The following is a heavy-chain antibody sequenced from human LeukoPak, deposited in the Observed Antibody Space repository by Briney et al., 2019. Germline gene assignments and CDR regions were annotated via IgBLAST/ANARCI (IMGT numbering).Heavy chain of an antibody. CDR1: GGSISSYY. J-gene: IGHJ4*02. CDR2: IYISGST. V-gene: IGHV4-4*07. Sequence: SETLSLTCTVSGGSISSYYWSWIRQPAGKGLEWIGRIYISGSTNYNPSFKSRVTMSVDTSKNQFSLKLSSVTAADTAVYYCARGVLNYYGSGIRRDYWGQGTLVTVSS. D-gene: IGHD3-10*01. CDR3: ARGVLNYYGSGIRRDY.